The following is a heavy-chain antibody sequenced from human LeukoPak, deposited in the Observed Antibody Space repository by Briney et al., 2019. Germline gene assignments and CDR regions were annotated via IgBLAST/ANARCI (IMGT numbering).Heavy chain of an antibody. CDR1: GYSFNTFW. D-gene: IGHD3-10*01. CDR3: ARLIYFGSGRTYFFDS. V-gene: IGHV5-51*01. J-gene: IGHJ4*02. CDR2: IYPSDSET. Sequence: GESLEISCKGSGYSFNTFWIGWVRQTPETGLEWMGNIYPSDSETKYRPSFKGQVTISVDKSINTAYLRLSSLKASDTAMYYCARLIYFGSGRTYFFDSWGQGTLVTVSS.